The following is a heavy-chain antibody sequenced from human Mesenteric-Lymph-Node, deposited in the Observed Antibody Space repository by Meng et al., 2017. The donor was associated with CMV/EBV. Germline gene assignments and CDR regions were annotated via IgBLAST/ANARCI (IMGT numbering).Heavy chain of an antibody. D-gene: IGHD1-26*01. CDR1: GFSFSIYA. CDR2: MSFDGSTT. CDR3: ARGLRQGRSPGSRLFHYYVMDV. V-gene: IGHV3-30-3*01. J-gene: IGHJ6*02. Sequence: GESLKISCAASGFSFSIYAVHWVRQTPGKGLEWVAVMSFDGSTTYYTNSVKGRFTIPRDNSKATLFLQMDNLRSDDTAVYFCARGLRQGRSPGSRLFHYYVMDVWGQGTAVTVSS.